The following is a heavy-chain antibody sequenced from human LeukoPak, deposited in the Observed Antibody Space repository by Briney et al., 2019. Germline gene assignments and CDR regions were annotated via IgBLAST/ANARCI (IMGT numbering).Heavy chain of an antibody. J-gene: IGHJ4*02. CDR3: AREYSSSSGSVSDY. Sequence: GGSLRLSCAASGFTFSSYNMNWVRQAPGKGLEWVSYITSSSSTIYYADSVKGRFTISRDNAKNSLYLQMDSLRDEDTAVYYCAREYSSSSGSVSDYWGQGTLVTVSS. D-gene: IGHD6-6*01. CDR1: GFTFSSYN. CDR2: ITSSSSTI. V-gene: IGHV3-48*02.